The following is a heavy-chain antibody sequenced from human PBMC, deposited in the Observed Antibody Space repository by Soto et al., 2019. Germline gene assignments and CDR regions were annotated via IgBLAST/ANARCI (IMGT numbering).Heavy chain of an antibody. Sequence: SPSFQGHVTISADKSISTAYLQWSSLKASDTAMYYCARQSGADAFDIWGQGTMVTVSS. V-gene: IGHV5-10-1*01. D-gene: IGHD1-26*01. J-gene: IGHJ3*02. CDR3: ARQSGADAFDI.